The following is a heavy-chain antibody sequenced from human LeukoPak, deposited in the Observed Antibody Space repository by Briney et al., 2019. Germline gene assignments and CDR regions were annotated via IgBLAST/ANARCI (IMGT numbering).Heavy chain of an antibody. V-gene: IGHV4-39*01. D-gene: IGHD6-19*01. CDR2: IYYSGST. Sequence: PSETLSLTCTVAAGSISSSSYCWGWIRQPPGKGLEWIGSIYYSGSTYYNPSLKSRVTISVDTSKNQFSLKLSSVTAADTAVYSCARLRKWLADYWGQGTLVTVSS. J-gene: IGHJ4*02. CDR3: ARLRKWLADY. CDR1: AGSISSSSYC.